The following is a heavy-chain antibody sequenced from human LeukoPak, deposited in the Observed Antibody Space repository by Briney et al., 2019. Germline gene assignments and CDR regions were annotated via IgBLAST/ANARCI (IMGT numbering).Heavy chain of an antibody. CDR1: GGSISSTNW. Sequence: PSETLSLTCGVSGGSISSTNWWSWVRQPPGQGLEGIGEISLTGETTYNPSLNGRVTMSLDESRNQLSLDLTSVTAADTAVYYCSREIGAFCPFGYWGQGTLVIVPP. D-gene: IGHD3-16*01. V-gene: IGHV4-4*02. CDR3: SREIGAFCPFGY. CDR2: ISLTGET. J-gene: IGHJ4*02.